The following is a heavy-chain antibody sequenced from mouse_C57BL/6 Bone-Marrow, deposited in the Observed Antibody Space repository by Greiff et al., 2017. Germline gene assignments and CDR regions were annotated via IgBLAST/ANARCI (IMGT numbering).Heavy chain of an antibody. D-gene: IGHD4-1*01. J-gene: IGHJ2*01. CDR3: ARDELGRGFDY. CDR2: IDPSDSDT. V-gene: IGHV1-69*01. CDR1: GYTFTSYW. Sequence: QVQLQQSGAELVMPGASVKLSCKASGYTFTSYWMHWVKQRPGQGLEWIGEIDPSDSDTNYNQKFKGKSTLTVDKSSSTAYMQLSSLTSEDSAVYYCARDELGRGFDYWGQGTTLTVSS.